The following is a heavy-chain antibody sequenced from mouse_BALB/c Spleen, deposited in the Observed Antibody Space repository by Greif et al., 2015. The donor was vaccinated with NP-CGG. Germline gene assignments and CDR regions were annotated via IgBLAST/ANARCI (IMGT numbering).Heavy chain of an antibody. Sequence: EVKLVESGGGLVKPGGSLKLSCAASGFTFRDYYMYWVRQTPEKRLEWVATISDGGSYTYYPDSVKGRFTISRDNAKNNLHLQMSSLKSEDTAMYYCARDRGNYWYFDVWGAGTTVTVSS. CDR2: ISDGGSYT. CDR3: ARDRGNYWYFDV. D-gene: IGHD2-1*01. V-gene: IGHV5-4*02. CDR1: GFTFRDYY. J-gene: IGHJ1*01.